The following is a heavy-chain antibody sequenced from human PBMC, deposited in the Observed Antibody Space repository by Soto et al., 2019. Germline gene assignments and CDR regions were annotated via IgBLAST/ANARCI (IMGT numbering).Heavy chain of an antibody. Sequence: SETLSLTCTVSGGSISSYYWSWIRQPPGKGLEWIGYIYYSGSTNYNPSLKSRVTISVDTSKNQFSLKLSSVTAADTAVYYCARESATYYYDSSGYLDYLGQGTLVTVSS. CDR2: IYYSGST. D-gene: IGHD3-22*01. V-gene: IGHV4-59*01. J-gene: IGHJ4*02. CDR3: ARESATYYYDSSGYLDY. CDR1: GGSISSYY.